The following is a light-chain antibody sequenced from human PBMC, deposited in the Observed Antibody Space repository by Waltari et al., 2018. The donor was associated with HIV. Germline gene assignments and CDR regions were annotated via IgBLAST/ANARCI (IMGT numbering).Light chain of an antibody. CDR2: DDS. J-gene: IGLJ3*02. V-gene: IGLV3-21*02. Sequence: SYVLTQPPSVSVAPGQTARITCGGNNIGTKSVHWYQQKPGQAPVLVVYDDSDRPSGIPERFSGSKSGTSASLAISGLRSDDEADYYCAAWDASLSAWVFGGGTKLTVL. CDR3: AAWDASLSAWV. CDR1: NIGTKS.